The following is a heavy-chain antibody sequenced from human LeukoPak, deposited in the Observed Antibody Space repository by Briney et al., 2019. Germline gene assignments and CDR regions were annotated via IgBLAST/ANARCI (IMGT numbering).Heavy chain of an antibody. CDR2: IYYSGST. V-gene: IGHV4-61*01. D-gene: IGHD6-19*01. CDR1: GGSVSGGSYY. Sequence: SETLSLTCTVSGGSVSGGSYYWSWIRQPPGKGLEWIGYIYYSGSTNYNPSLKSRVTISVDTSKNQFSLKLSSVTAADTAVYYCARYSSGWYYFDYWGQGTLVTVSS. CDR3: ARYSSGWYYFDY. J-gene: IGHJ4*02.